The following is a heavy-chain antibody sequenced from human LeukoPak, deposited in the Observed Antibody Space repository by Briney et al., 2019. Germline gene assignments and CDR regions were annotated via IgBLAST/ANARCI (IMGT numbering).Heavy chain of an antibody. J-gene: IGHJ3*02. Sequence: GGSLRLSCAASGFTFSSYSMNWVRQAPGKGLEWVSSISSSSSYIYYADSVKGRFTISRDNAKNSLYLQMNSLRAEDTAVYYCARAPDIVVVPAANAFDIWGQGTMVTVSS. CDR2: ISSSSSYI. CDR1: GFTFSSYS. CDR3: ARAPDIVVVPAANAFDI. D-gene: IGHD2-2*01. V-gene: IGHV3-21*01.